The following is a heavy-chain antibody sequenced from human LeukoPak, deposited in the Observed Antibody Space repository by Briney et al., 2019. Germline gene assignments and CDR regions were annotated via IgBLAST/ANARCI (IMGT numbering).Heavy chain of an antibody. CDR1: GGSISSSSYY. V-gene: IGHV4-39*07. Sequence: SETLSLTCTVSGGSISSSSYYWGWIRQPPGKGLEWIGSIYYSGSTYYNPSLKSRVTISVDTSKNQFSLKLSSVTAADTAVYYCARASYYGSGSYYNPAYYYYYMDVWGKGTTVTISS. CDR3: ARASYYGSGSYYNPAYYYYYMDV. CDR2: IYYSGST. J-gene: IGHJ6*03. D-gene: IGHD3-10*01.